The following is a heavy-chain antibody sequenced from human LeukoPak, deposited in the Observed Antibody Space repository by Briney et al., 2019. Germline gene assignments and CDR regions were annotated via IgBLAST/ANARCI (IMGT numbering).Heavy chain of an antibody. CDR1: GYTFTGYY. V-gene: IGHV1-2*02. Sequence: ASVKVSCKASGYTFTGYYMHWVRQAPGQGLEWMGWINPNSGGTNYAQKFQGRGTMTRDTSISTAYMELSRLRSDDTAVYYCARSVFGILTGLGDWFDPWGQGTLVTVSS. D-gene: IGHD3-9*01. CDR3: ARSVFGILTGLGDWFDP. J-gene: IGHJ5*02. CDR2: INPNSGGT.